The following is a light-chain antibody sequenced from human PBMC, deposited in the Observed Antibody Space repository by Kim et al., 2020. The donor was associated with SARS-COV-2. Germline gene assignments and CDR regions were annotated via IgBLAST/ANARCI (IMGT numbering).Light chain of an antibody. V-gene: IGKV1-27*01. J-gene: IGKJ1*01. Sequence: ASVGDRVTITCRASQGISNYLAWYQQKPGKVPKLLIYAASTLQSGVPSRFSGSGSGTDFTLTISSLQPEDVASYYCQKYNSAPRAFGQGTKVDIK. CDR1: QGISNY. CDR2: AAS. CDR3: QKYNSAPRA.